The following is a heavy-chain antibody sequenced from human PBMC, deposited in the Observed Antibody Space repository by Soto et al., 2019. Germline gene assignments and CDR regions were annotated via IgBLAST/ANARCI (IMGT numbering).Heavy chain of an antibody. D-gene: IGHD2-21*02. CDR1: GYTFTRYY. CDR2: INPGGGRT. J-gene: IGHJ4*02. V-gene: IGHV1-46*01. CDR3: ARGPSCGGDCYLFDY. Sequence: ASVKVSCKASGYTFTRYYIHWVRQAPGQGLEWVAMINPGGGRTKNAQMFQGRVTLTRDTSAGTVDMELSSLTSDDTAVYYCARGPSCGGDCYLFDYWGQGSLVTVSS.